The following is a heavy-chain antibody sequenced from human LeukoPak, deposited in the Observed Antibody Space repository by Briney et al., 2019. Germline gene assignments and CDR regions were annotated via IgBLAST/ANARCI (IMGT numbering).Heavy chain of an antibody. CDR1: GGSFSGYY. CDR3: ARLSDGSSYQLDY. CDR2: IYYSGST. J-gene: IGHJ4*02. Sequence: SETLSLTCAVYGGSFSGYYWSWIRQPPGKGLEWIGYIYYSGSTNYNPSLKSRVTISVDTSKNQFSLKLSSVTAADTAVYYCARLSDGSSYQLDYWGQGTLVTVSS. D-gene: IGHD2-15*01. V-gene: IGHV4-59*08.